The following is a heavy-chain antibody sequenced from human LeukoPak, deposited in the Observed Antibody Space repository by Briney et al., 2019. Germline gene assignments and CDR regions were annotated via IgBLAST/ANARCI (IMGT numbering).Heavy chain of an antibody. CDR2: ISYDGSNK. Sequence: GRSLRLSCAASGFTLSSYAMHWVGQAPGKGLEWVAVISYDGSNKYYADSVKGRFTISRDNSKNTLYLQMNSLRAEDTAVYYCATEEFDYWGHGTLVTVSS. V-gene: IGHV3-30-3*01. J-gene: IGHJ4*01. CDR3: ATEEFDY. CDR1: GFTLSSYA.